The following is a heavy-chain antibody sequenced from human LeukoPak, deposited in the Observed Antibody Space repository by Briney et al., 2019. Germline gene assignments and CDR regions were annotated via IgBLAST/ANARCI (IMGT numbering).Heavy chain of an antibody. CDR1: GGSISSYY. J-gene: IGHJ4*02. D-gene: IGHD4-17*01. Sequence: SETLYLTCTVSGGSISSYYWSWIRRPAGKGLEWIGRIYTSGSTNYNPSLKSRVTMSVDTSKNQFSLKLSSVTAADTAVSYCARELLTTVTSFDYWGQGALVTVSS. CDR3: ARELLTTVTSFDY. V-gene: IGHV4-4*07. CDR2: IYTSGST.